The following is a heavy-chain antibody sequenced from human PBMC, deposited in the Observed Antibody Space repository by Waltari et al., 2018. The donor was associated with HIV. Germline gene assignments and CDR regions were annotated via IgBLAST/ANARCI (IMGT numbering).Heavy chain of an antibody. D-gene: IGHD2-2*01. Sequence: ASMKVSCKASGYMFTGHYMHWLRQAPGQGLEWMGWINPISGGTNYAQTLQGRVTMTRDASINTVYMELKSLRYDDTAMYYCARESGYQLVRWLDPWGQGTRVTVSS. J-gene: IGHJ5*02. CDR2: INPISGGT. CDR1: GYMFTGHY. CDR3: ARESGYQLVRWLDP. V-gene: IGHV1-2*02.